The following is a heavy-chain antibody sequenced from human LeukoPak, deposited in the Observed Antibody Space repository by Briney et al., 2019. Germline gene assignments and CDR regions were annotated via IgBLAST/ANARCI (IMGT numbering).Heavy chain of an antibody. CDR1: GGSISSYY. CDR3: ARGFGGYSYGTPFYYGMDV. Sequence: SETLSPTCTVSGGSISSYYWSWIRQPPGKGLEWIGYIYYSGSTNYNPSLKSRVTISVDTSKNQFSLKLSSVTAADTAVYYCARGFGGYSYGTPFYYGMDVWGQGTTVTVSS. J-gene: IGHJ6*02. V-gene: IGHV4-59*08. CDR2: IYYSGST. D-gene: IGHD5-18*01.